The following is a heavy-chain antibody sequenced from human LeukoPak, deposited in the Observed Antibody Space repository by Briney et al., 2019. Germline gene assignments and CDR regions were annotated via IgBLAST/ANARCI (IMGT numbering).Heavy chain of an antibody. CDR1: GGSFSGYY. D-gene: IGHD5-24*01. J-gene: IGHJ4*02. Sequence: KPSETLSLTCAVYGGSFSGYYWSWIRQPPGKGLEWIGEINHSGSTNYNPSLKSRVTISVDTSKNQFSLKLSSVTAADTAVYYCAKGYKIDYWGQGTLVTVSS. V-gene: IGHV4-34*01. CDR3: AKGYKIDY. CDR2: INHSGST.